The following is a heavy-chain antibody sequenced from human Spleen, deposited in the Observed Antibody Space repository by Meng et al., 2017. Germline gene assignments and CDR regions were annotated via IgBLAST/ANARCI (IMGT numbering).Heavy chain of an antibody. Sequence: EVQLVDSGGGFVRPGGSLGLSCAASGFTFSNAWMTGVRQAPGKGLEWIGRMKSNVDGGTVDYAAAVKGRFFISRDDSENTFYLQMNSLKTEDTAVYYCSGHVDYWGHGTLVTVSS. CDR3: SGHVDY. CDR2: MKSNVDGGTV. V-gene: IGHV3-15*01. J-gene: IGHJ4*01. CDR1: GFTFSNAW.